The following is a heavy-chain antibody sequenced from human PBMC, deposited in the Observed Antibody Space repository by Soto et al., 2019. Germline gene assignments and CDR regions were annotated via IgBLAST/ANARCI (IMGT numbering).Heavy chain of an antibody. J-gene: IGHJ5*02. CDR2: ISWDDDK. CDR3: EQKYSGYDFVAP. V-gene: IGHV2-5*02. D-gene: IGHD5-12*01. Sequence: QLTLKESGPTLVKPTQTLTLTCTFSGFSLSTCGVGVGWIRQPPGKALEWLGIISWDDDKRYSPSLKSRLTITKDTSKNQVVLTMTNMDPVYTATYYFEQKYSGYDFVAPWGQGTLVTVSS. CDR1: GFSLSTCGVG.